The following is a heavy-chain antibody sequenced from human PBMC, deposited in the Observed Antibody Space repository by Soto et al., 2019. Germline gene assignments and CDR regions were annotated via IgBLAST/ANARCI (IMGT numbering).Heavy chain of an antibody. CDR2: ITSSSSIT. J-gene: IGHJ4*02. V-gene: IGHV3-48*02. CDR1: GFTFSSYS. Sequence: GGSLRLSCAASGFTFSSYSINWVRQAPGKGPEWVAYITSSSSITYYADSVKGRFTISRDNGKNSLYLQLNRLRDEDTAVYYCVLLARGYGVLDSWGPGTLVTVSS. CDR3: VLLARGYGVLDS. D-gene: IGHD5-12*01.